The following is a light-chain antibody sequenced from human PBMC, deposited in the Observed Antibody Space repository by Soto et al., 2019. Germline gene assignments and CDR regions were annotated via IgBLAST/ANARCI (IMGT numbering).Light chain of an antibody. Sequence: QAVVTQPPSASGTPGQRVTISCSGSRTNIGSNYISWYQQFPGAAPKVLIYRSDQRPSGVPDRFSGSKSGTSASLAISGLRSEDEADYYCAAWDDSLSGVVFGGGTKLTVL. CDR3: AAWDDSLSGVV. J-gene: IGLJ2*01. V-gene: IGLV1-47*01. CDR1: RTNIGSNY. CDR2: RSD.